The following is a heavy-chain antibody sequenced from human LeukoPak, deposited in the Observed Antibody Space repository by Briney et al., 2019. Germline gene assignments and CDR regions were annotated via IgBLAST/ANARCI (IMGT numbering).Heavy chain of an antibody. CDR2: INPNSGGT. D-gene: IGHD2-15*01. J-gene: IGHJ6*02. CDR1: GYTLTGYY. V-gene: IGHV1-2*02. CDR3: ARDGAADGMDV. Sequence: ASVKVSCKASGYTLTGYYMHWVRQAPGQGLEWMGWINPNSGGTNYAQKFQGRVAMTRDTSTSTMYMELSSLTSEDTAVYYCARDGAADGMDVWGQGTTVTVSS.